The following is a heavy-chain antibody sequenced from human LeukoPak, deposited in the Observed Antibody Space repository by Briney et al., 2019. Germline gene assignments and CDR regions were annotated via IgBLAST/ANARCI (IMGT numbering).Heavy chain of an antibody. J-gene: IGHJ4*02. CDR2: IIPIFGTA. Sequence: ASVKVSCKASGGTFSSYAISRVRQAPGQGLEWMGGIIPIFGTANYAQKFQGRVTITTDESTSTAYMELSSLRSEDTAVYYCAREGHYDILTGGSPFDYWGQGTLVTVSS. CDR1: GGTFSSYA. CDR3: AREGHYDILTGGSPFDY. D-gene: IGHD3-9*01. V-gene: IGHV1-69*05.